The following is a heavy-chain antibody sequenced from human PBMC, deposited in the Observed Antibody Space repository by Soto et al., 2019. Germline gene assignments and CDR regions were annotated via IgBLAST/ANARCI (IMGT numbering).Heavy chain of an antibody. D-gene: IGHD3-22*01. J-gene: IGHJ5*02. CDR3: ARDQGYYYDSSGYYFPGNWFDP. CDR2: IYYSGST. CDR1: GGSISSGGYY. Sequence: SETLSLTCTVSGGSISSGGYYWSWIRQHPGKGLEWIGYIYYSGSTYYNPSLKSRVTISVDTSKNQFSLKLSSVTAADTAVYYCARDQGYYYDSSGYYFPGNWFDPWGQGTLVTVSS. V-gene: IGHV4-31*03.